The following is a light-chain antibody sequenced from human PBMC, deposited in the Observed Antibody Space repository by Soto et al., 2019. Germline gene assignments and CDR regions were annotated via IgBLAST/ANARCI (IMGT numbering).Light chain of an antibody. CDR2: DAS. CDR3: QQRSNWPSIT. J-gene: IGKJ5*01. V-gene: IGKV3-11*01. CDR1: HSVSSY. Sequence: EIVLTQSPGPLSLSPGERATLSCIASHSVSSYLAWYQQKPGQAPRLLISDASNRAPGIPVRFSGSGFGTDFTLTISSLEAEDSAVYYCQQRSNWPSITFGQGTRLE.